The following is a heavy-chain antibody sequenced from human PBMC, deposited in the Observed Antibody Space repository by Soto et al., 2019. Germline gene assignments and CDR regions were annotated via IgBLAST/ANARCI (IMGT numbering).Heavy chain of an antibody. Sequence: GGSLRLSCAASGFTFSSYATHWVRQAPGQGLEWVAVISYDGSNKYYADSVKGRFTISRDNSKNTLYLQMNSLRAEDTAVYYCARDLAYYDSSGYYGAFDYWGQGTLVTVSS. D-gene: IGHD3-22*01. J-gene: IGHJ4*02. CDR3: ARDLAYYDSSGYYGAFDY. CDR1: GFTFSSYA. V-gene: IGHV3-30-3*01. CDR2: ISYDGSNK.